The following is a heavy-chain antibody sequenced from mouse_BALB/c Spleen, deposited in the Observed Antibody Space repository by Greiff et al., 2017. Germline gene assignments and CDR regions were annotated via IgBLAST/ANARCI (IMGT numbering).Heavy chain of an antibody. V-gene: IGHV5-12-1*01. J-gene: IGHJ3*01. CDR1: GFAFSSYD. CDR2: ISSGGGST. Sequence: EVQRVESGGGLVKPGGSLKLSCAASGFAFSSYDMSWVRQTPEERLEWVAYISSGGGSTYYPDTVKGRFTISRDNAKNTLYLQMSSLKSEDTAMYYCARQGTYWGQGTLVTVSA. CDR3: ARQGTY.